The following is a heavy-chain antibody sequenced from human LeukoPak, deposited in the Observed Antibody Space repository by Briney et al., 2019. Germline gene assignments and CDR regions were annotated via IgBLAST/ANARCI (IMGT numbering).Heavy chain of an antibody. D-gene: IGHD6-13*01. Sequence: GGSLRLSCAASGFTFSVCAMNWVRQAPGKGLEWVSYISISSSTIYHADSVKGRFTISRDNAKNSLYLQMNSLRDEDTAVYYCARGSWYAFDIWGQGTMATVSS. CDR1: GFTFSVCA. J-gene: IGHJ3*02. V-gene: IGHV3-48*02. CDR2: ISISSSTI. CDR3: ARGSWYAFDI.